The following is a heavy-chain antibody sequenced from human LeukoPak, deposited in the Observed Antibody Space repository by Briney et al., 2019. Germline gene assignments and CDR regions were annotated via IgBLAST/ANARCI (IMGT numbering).Heavy chain of an antibody. CDR2: ISSSSSYI. D-gene: IGHD6-25*01. V-gene: IGHV3-21*01. J-gene: IGHJ6*02. CDR1: GFTFSSYS. Sequence: GGSLRLSCAASGFTFSSYSMNWVRQAPGKGLEWVSSISSSSSYIYYADSVKGRFTISRDNAKNSLYLQMNSLRAEDTAVYYCARGGYSSGDYYYYGMDVWGQGTTVTVSS. CDR3: ARGGYSSGDYYYYGMDV.